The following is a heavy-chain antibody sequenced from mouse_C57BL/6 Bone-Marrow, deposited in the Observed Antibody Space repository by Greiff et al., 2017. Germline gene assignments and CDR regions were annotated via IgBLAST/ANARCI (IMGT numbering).Heavy chain of an antibody. J-gene: IGHJ3*01. V-gene: IGHV1-54*01. CDR2: INPGSGGT. CDR3: ARSPYYYGSSLAWFAY. D-gene: IGHD1-1*01. CDR1: GYAFTNYL. Sequence: QVQLQQSGAELVRPGTSVKVSCKASGYAFTNYLIEWVKQRPGQGLEWIGVINPGSGGTNYNEKFKGKPTLTADKSSSTAYMQLSSLTSEDSAVYFCARSPYYYGSSLAWFAYWGQGTLVTVSA.